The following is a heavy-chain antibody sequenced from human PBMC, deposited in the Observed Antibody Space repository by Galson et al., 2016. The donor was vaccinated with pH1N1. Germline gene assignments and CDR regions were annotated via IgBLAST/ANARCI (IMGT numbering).Heavy chain of an antibody. V-gene: IGHV1-8*01. D-gene: IGHD2-15*01. CDR1: GYTFTDYD. CDR3: ARGGYCSGGSCYDVFDY. CDR2: MNPNNDNT. J-gene: IGHJ4*02. Sequence: SVKVSCKASGYTFTDYDINWVRQGTGQGLEWMGWMNPNNDNTGYAQKFQGRVTMTRNTSISTAYMELSSPRSKDTAVYYCARGGYCSGGSCYDVFDYWGQGTLVTVS.